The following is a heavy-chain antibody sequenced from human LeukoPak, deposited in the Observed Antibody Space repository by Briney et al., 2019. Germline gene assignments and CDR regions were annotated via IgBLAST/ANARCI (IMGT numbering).Heavy chain of an antibody. Sequence: ASVKVSCKASGYTFTSYGISWVRQAPGQGLEWMGWISAYNGNTNYAQKLQGRVTMTTDTSTSTAYMELRSLRSDDTAVYYCAHSLYYYDSSGPFDYWGQGTLVTVSS. J-gene: IGHJ4*02. D-gene: IGHD3-22*01. V-gene: IGHV1-18*01. CDR2: ISAYNGNT. CDR1: GYTFTSYG. CDR3: AHSLYYYDSSGPFDY.